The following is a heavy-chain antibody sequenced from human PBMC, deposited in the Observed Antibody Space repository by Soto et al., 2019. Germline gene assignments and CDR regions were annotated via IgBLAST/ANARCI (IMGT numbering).Heavy chain of an antibody. D-gene: IGHD2-15*01. J-gene: IGHJ3*02. Sequence: ASVKVSCKASGYTFTSYYMHWVRQAPGQGLEWMGIINPSGGSTSYAQKFQGRVTMTRDTSTSTVYMELSSLRSEDTAVYYCASTPAGGRDAFDIWGQGTMVTVS. CDR2: INPSGGST. CDR3: ASTPAGGRDAFDI. CDR1: GYTFTSYY. V-gene: IGHV1-46*01.